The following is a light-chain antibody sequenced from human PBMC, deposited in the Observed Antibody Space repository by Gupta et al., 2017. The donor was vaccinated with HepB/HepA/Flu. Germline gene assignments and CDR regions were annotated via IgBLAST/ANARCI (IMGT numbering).Light chain of an antibody. CDR1: ALPKQY. CDR3: QSADSSGTYQ. V-gene: IGLV3-25*03. Sequence: SYELTQPPSVSVSPGQTARITCSGDALPKQYAYWYQQKPGQAPVLVIYKDSERPSGIPERFSGSCSGTTVTLTISGVQAEDEADYYCQSADSSGTYQFGGGTKLTVI. J-gene: IGLJ2*01. CDR2: KDS.